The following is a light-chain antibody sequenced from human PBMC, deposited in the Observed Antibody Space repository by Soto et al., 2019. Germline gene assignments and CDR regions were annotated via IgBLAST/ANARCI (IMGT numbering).Light chain of an antibody. CDR3: QQRSNWPELT. CDR2: DAS. CDR1: QSVSSY. Sequence: EIVLTQSPATLSLSPGERATLSCRASQSVSSYLAWYQQKPGQAPRLLIYDASNRATGIPARFSGSGSGTDFTLTISSLEPEDFAVYYCQQRSNWPELTVGGGTKVDSK. V-gene: IGKV3-11*01. J-gene: IGKJ4*01.